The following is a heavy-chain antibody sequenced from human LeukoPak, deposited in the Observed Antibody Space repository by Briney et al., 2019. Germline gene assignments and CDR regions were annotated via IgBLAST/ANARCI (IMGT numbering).Heavy chain of an antibody. CDR3: ARDAGYDSKGYYPLFDN. Sequence: GGSLRLSCAASGFAFSTHAMHWVRQAPGRGLEWVAVISYNENTKHYADSVKGRVTISRDISKNTLYLQMNSLRAEDTAVYYCARDAGYDSKGYYPLFDNWGQGTRVAVSS. J-gene: IGHJ4*02. CDR2: ISYNENTK. CDR1: GFAFSTHA. V-gene: IGHV3-30*04. D-gene: IGHD3-22*01.